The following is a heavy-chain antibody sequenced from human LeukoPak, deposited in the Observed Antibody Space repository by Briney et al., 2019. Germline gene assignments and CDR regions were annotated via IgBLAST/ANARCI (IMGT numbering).Heavy chain of an antibody. CDR2: IIPIFGTA. CDR3: ARGPVGRLYCSSTSCYVGKEGWFDP. Sequence: SVKVSCKASGGTFSSYAISWVRQAPGQGLEWMGGIIPIFGTANYAQKFQGRVTITADESTSTAYMELSSLRSEDTAVYYCARGPVGRLYCSSTSCYVGKEGWFDPWGQGTLVTVSS. J-gene: IGHJ5*02. V-gene: IGHV1-69*13. CDR1: GGTFSSYA. D-gene: IGHD2-2*01.